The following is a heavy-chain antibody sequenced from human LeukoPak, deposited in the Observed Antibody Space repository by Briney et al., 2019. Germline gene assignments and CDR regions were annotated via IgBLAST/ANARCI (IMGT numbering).Heavy chain of an antibody. CDR1: GYTLTAYN. Sequence: EASVKVSCKASGYTLTAYNLHWVRQAPGQGLEWLGMINPSGDDPKYAQKFQGRITVTRDTSTRVVYMEMSSLTSEDTSAYYCATSSTGQLLMSYWGQGTLVTVSS. CDR3: ATSSTGQLLMSY. CDR2: INPSGDDP. D-gene: IGHD2-2*01. J-gene: IGHJ4*02. V-gene: IGHV1-46*01.